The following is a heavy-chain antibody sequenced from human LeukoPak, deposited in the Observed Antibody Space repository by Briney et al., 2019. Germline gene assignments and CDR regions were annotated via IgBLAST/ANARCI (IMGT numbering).Heavy chain of an antibody. V-gene: IGHV4-39*01. CDR3: ARQVGYFYYYMDV. Sequence: SETLSLTCTVSGDSISSSSYYWGWIRQPPGKGLGWIGSIYYSGSAFYNPSLKSRVAISVDTSKNHFSLKLSSVTAADTAVYYCARQVGYFYYYMDVWGKGTTVTVSS. J-gene: IGHJ6*03. CDR2: IYYSGSA. CDR1: GDSISSSSYY. D-gene: IGHD1-26*01.